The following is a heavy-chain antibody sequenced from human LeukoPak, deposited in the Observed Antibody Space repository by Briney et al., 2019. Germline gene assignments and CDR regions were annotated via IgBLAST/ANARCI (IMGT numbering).Heavy chain of an antibody. CDR1: GFTFSSYW. J-gene: IGHJ4*02. CDR3: AKAEGPLPFGEATFDY. CDR2: IKSDGSST. D-gene: IGHD3-16*01. Sequence: GGSLRLSCAASGFTFSSYWMNWVRQAPGKGLVWVSRIKSDGSSTSYADSVKGRFTISRDNSKNTLYPQMNSLRAEDTAVYYCAKAEGPLPFGEATFDYWGQGTLVTVSS. V-gene: IGHV3-74*01.